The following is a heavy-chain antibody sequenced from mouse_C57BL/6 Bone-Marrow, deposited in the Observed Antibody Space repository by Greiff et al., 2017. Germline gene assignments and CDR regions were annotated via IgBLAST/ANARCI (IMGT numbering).Heavy chain of an antibody. J-gene: IGHJ3*01. CDR1: GFTFSNYW. Sequence: EVQRVESGGGLVQPGGSMKLSCVASGFTFSNYWMNWVRQSPEKGLEWVAQIRLKSDNYATHYAESVKGRFTISRDDSKSSVYLQMNNLRAEDTGIYYCTELRKFFAYWGQGTLVTVSA. CDR3: TELRKFFAY. V-gene: IGHV6-3*01. CDR2: IRLKSDNYAT. D-gene: IGHD1-1*01.